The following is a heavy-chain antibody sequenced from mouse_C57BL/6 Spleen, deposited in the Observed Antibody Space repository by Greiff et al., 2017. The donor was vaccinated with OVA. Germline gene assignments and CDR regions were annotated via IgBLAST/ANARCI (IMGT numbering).Heavy chain of an antibody. J-gene: IGHJ2*01. D-gene: IGHD4-1*01. CDR1: GYTFTDYE. CDR3: TEWDEGFDY. Sequence: VQLQQSGAELVRPGASVTLSCKASGYTFTDYEMHWVKQTHVHGLEWIGAIDPETGGTAYNQTFKGKAILTADKTSSTAYMERRSRTSDDSAVYYCTEWDEGFDYWGQGTTLTVSS. V-gene: IGHV1-15*01. CDR2: IDPETGGT.